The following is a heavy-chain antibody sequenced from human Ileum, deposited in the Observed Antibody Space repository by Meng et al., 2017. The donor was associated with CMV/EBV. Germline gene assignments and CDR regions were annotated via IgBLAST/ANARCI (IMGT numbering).Heavy chain of an antibody. D-gene: IGHD6-13*01. CDR3: ARSRSSSQYIDY. CDR1: GFSITSGYY. J-gene: IGHJ4*02. CDR2: VFHSGAT. V-gene: IGHV4-38-2*02. Sequence: SETLSLTCNVSGFSITSGYYWDWIRQAPGKGLEWIGYVFHSGATYYNPSLKSRFTISVDTSRNQFALKLTSVTAADTAMYYCARSRSSSQYIDYWGQGMLVTVSS.